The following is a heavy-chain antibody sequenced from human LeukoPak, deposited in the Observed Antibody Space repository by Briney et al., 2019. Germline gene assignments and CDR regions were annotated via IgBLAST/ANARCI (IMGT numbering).Heavy chain of an antibody. J-gene: IGHJ6*02. Sequence: PSETLSLTCTVSGGSISDYYWSWIRQPPGKGLEWIGYIYYSGSTNYNPSLKSRVTISVDTSKNQFSLKLSSVTAADTAVYYCARDSYDSSGYYYGMDVWGQGTTVTVSS. CDR1: GGSISDYY. CDR2: IYYSGST. V-gene: IGHV4-59*01. CDR3: ARDSYDSSGYYYGMDV. D-gene: IGHD3-22*01.